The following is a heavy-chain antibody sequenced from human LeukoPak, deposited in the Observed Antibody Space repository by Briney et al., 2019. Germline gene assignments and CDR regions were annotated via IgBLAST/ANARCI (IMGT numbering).Heavy chain of an antibody. CDR3: ARGGYGDYIYYYYYYMDV. J-gene: IGHJ6*03. D-gene: IGHD4-17*01. CDR2: INHSGST. Sequence: SETLSLTCTVSGGSISSSSYYWSWIRQPPGKGLEWIGEINHSGSTNYNPSLKSRVTISVDTSKNQFSLKLSSVTAADTAVYYCARGGYGDYIYYYYYYMDVWGKGTTVTVSS. CDR1: GGSISSSSYY. V-gene: IGHV4-39*07.